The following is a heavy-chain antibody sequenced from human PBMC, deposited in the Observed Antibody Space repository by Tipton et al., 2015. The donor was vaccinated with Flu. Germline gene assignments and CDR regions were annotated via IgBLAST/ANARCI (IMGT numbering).Heavy chain of an antibody. CDR1: GGSISNYY. CDR2: IYYSGST. J-gene: IGHJ4*02. V-gene: IGHV4-59*01. Sequence: TLSLTCNVSGGSISNYYWSWIRQPPGKGLEWIGYIYYSGSTSYNPSLKSRVTISVDTSKNQFSLKLSSVTAADTAVYYCARAPESRTHDYGDAPDHWGQGTLVTVSS. D-gene: IGHD4-17*01. CDR3: ARAPESRTHDYGDAPDH.